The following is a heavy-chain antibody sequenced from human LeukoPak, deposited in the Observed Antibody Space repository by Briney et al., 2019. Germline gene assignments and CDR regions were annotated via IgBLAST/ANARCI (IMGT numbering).Heavy chain of an antibody. Sequence: GGSLRLSCAASGFTFSSYGMHWVRQAPGKGLEWVAVISYDGSKKYYADSVKGRFTTSRDNSKNTLYLHMNSLRAEDTALYYCAKDGSSSWYYFDYWGQGTLVTVSS. D-gene: IGHD6-13*01. V-gene: IGHV3-30*18. CDR1: GFTFSSYG. J-gene: IGHJ4*02. CDR3: AKDGSSSWYYFDY. CDR2: ISYDGSKK.